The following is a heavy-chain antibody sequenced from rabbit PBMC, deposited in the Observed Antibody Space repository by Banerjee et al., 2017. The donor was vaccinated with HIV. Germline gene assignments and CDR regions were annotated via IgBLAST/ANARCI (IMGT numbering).Heavy chain of an antibody. Sequence: LEESGGDLVKPGASLTLTCAASGIDFSGTVYVCWVRQAPGKGLEWIACIFAGGTDNTYYASWAKGRFTISKTSSTTVTLQMTSLTAADTATYFCARGDGYAYGGYDLWGQGTLVTVS. V-gene: IGHV1S40*01. CDR1: GIDFSGTVY. CDR2: IFAGGTDNT. D-gene: IGHD6-1*01. J-gene: IGHJ4*01. CDR3: ARGDGYAYGGYDL.